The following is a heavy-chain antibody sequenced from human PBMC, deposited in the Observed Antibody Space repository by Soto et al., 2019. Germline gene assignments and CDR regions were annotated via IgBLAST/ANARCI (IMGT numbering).Heavy chain of an antibody. D-gene: IGHD1-1*01. J-gene: IGHJ4*02. Sequence: ETLPLPCTLAGGCISLNYGNWIRQPPGKGLEWIGSVYNSGSTNYNPSLKSRVTISVDTSKKQFSLRLRSVTAADTAVYYCARGRESYNWDGVGYWGRGTLVTVSS. CDR2: VYNSGST. V-gene: IGHV4-59*01. CDR1: GGCISLNY. CDR3: ARGRESYNWDGVGY.